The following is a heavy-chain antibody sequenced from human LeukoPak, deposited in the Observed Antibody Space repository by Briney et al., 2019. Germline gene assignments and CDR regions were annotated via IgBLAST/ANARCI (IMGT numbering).Heavy chain of an antibody. Sequence: GGSLRLSCAASGFTFSSYAMSWVRQAPGKGLEWVSAISGSGGSTYYADSVKGRFTISGDNSKNTLYLQMNSLRAEDTAVYYCAKSHDIVVVVAATPPFDYWGQGTLVTVSS. V-gene: IGHV3-23*01. CDR2: ISGSGGST. J-gene: IGHJ4*02. D-gene: IGHD2-15*01. CDR1: GFTFSSYA. CDR3: AKSHDIVVVVAATPPFDY.